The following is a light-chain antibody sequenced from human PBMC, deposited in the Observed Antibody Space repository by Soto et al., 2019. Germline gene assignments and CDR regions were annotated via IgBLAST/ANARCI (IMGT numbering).Light chain of an antibody. J-gene: IGLJ2*01. V-gene: IGLV3-1*01. CDR2: QHS. CDR3: QAWDSSTDVE. Sequence: SYELTQPPSVSVSPGQTASITCSGDKLGDKYTCWYQQKPGQSPVLVIYQHSQRPSGIPERFSGSNSGNTATLTISGTQAMDEADYYCQAWDSSTDVEFGGGTKVTVL. CDR1: KLGDKY.